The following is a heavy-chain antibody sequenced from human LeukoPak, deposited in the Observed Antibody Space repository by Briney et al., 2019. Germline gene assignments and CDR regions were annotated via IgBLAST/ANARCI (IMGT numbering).Heavy chain of an antibody. CDR2: ISYDGSNK. V-gene: IGHV3-30*18. CDR1: GFTFSSYG. D-gene: IGHD2/OR15-2a*01. CDR3: AKVIETNDYFDY. J-gene: IGHJ4*02. Sequence: GGSLRLSCAASGFTFSSYGMHWVRQAPGKGLEWVAVISYDGSNKYYADSVKGRFTISRDNSKNTLYLQMNSLRAEDTAVYYCAKVIETNDYFDYWGQGTLVTVSS.